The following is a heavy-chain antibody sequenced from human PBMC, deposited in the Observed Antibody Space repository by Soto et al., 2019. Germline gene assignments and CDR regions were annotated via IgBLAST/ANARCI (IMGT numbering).Heavy chain of an antibody. CDR2: IYYSGST. Sequence: SETLSLTCTVSGGSISSGGYYWSWIRQHPGKGLEWIGYIYYSGSTYYNPSLKSRVTISVDTSKNQFSLKLSSVTAADTAVYYCARSNWGNDHDAFDIWGQGTMVTVSS. V-gene: IGHV4-31*03. D-gene: IGHD7-27*01. CDR1: GGSISSGGYY. J-gene: IGHJ3*02. CDR3: ARSNWGNDHDAFDI.